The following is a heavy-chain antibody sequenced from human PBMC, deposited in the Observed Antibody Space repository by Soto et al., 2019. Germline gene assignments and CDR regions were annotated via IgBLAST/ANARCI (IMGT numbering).Heavy chain of an antibody. CDR1: GFTFSNAW. V-gene: IGHV3-15*07. J-gene: IGHJ6*02. CDR3: TTIYSGYVLGTGYSSFRDPYYYGMDV. CDR2: IKSKTDGGTT. D-gene: IGHD5-12*01. Sequence: GGSLRLSCAASGFTFSNAWMNWVRQAPGKGLEWVGRIKSKTDGGTTDYAAPVKGRFTISRDDSKNTLYLQMNSLKTEDTAVYYCTTIYSGYVLGTGYSSFRDPYYYGMDVWGQGTTVTVSS.